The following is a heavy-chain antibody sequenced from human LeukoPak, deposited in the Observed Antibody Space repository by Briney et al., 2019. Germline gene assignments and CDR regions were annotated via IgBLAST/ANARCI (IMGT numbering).Heavy chain of an antibody. CDR3: ARDNSIHERGWWFDP. CDR2: INPRGTST. J-gene: IGHJ5*02. CDR1: GYSFTSHY. V-gene: IGHV1-46*01. D-gene: IGHD4-23*01. Sequence: EASVKVSCKASGYSFTSHYMHWVRQAPGQGLEWMGLINPRGTSTIYAEKFQGRIIMTRDMSTTTDYMELSSLKSDDTAVYYCARDNSIHERGWWFDPWGQGTLVTVSP.